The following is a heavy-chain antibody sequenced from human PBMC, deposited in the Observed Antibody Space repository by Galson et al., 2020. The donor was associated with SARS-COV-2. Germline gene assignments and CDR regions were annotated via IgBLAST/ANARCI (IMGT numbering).Heavy chain of an antibody. CDR1: GGSISNSAYY. D-gene: IGHD3-10*01. J-gene: IGHJ4*02. Sequence: SETLSLTCAVSGGSISNSAYYWGWVRRPPGKGPEWIGSIFYTGNTHYNPSLKSRVTMSVDTSKNQFSLRLNFLTSAETPVYHCARHVSRFGSLYYFDNWGQGTLVTVSS. CDR2: IFYTGNT. CDR3: ARHVSRFGSLYYFDN. V-gene: IGHV4-39*01.